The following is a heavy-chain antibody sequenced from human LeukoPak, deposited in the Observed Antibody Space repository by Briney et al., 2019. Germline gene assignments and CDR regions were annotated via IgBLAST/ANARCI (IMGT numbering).Heavy chain of an antibody. V-gene: IGHV3-23*01. CDR1: GFTLSSYA. Sequence: PGGSLRLSCAASGFTLSSYAMSWVRQAPGKGLEWVSAISDTGNTYHADSVKGRFTISRDNSKNTLYLQLSSLRAEDTAMFYCASSPKGQLWNLKVWGQGTLVAVSS. D-gene: IGHD5-18*01. J-gene: IGHJ4*02. CDR2: ISDTGNT. CDR3: ASSPKGQLWNLKV.